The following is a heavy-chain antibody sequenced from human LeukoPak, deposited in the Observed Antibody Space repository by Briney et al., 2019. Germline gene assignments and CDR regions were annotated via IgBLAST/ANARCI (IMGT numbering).Heavy chain of an antibody. CDR1: GFTFSNYA. CDR3: AREGGGYSYGEIGATDFDY. Sequence: GGSLRLSCAASGFTFSNYAMNWVRQAPGRGLEWVSSISSSSSYIYYADSVKGRFTISRDNAKNSLYLQMNSLRAEDTAVYYCAREGGGYSYGEIGATDFDYWGQGTLVTVSS. V-gene: IGHV3-21*01. J-gene: IGHJ4*02. CDR2: ISSSSSYI. D-gene: IGHD5-18*01.